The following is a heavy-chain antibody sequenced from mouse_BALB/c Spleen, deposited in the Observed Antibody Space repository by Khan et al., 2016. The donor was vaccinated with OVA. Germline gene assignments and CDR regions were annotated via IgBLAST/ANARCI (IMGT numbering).Heavy chain of an antibody. D-gene: IGHD2-2*01. Sequence: QVQLQQSGAELVRPGASVKLSCKASGYTFTSYWMNWVKQRPGQGLEWIGMIDPSDSETHYNQIFKDKATLTVDKSASTAYMQLSSRTSEDSAVYYCARREKYGYDPSWFAYWGQGTLVTVSA. CDR3: ARREKYGYDPSWFAY. V-gene: IGHV1-61*01. J-gene: IGHJ3*01. CDR2: IDPSDSET. CDR1: GYTFTSYW.